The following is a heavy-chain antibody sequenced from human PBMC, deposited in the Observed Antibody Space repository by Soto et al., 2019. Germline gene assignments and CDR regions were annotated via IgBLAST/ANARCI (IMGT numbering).Heavy chain of an antibody. CDR3: ARVPGYYDGSEIDN. CDR1: GYTFTSYG. J-gene: IGHJ4*02. CDR2: ISAYNGNT. Sequence: QVQLVQSGAEVKKPGASVKVSCKASGYTFTSYGISWVRQAPGQGLEWMGWISAYNGNTNYAQKLPGRVTMTTDKSTRTASMELRSPRSDDTAVYYCARVPGYYDGSEIDNWGQGTLVTVSS. V-gene: IGHV1-18*01. D-gene: IGHD3-22*01.